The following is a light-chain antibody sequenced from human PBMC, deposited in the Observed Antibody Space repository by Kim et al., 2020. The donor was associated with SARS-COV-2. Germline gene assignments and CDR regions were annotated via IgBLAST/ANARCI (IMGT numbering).Light chain of an antibody. Sequence: KPVPSSAPRSSGRIASNYVQWYQKRPGSAPTTVIYEDNQRPSGVPDRFSGSIDSSSNSASLTISGLKTEDEADYYCQSYDSSNVVFGGGTQLTVL. CDR1: SGRIASNY. CDR2: EDN. J-gene: IGLJ2*01. V-gene: IGLV6-57*03. CDR3: QSYDSSNVV.